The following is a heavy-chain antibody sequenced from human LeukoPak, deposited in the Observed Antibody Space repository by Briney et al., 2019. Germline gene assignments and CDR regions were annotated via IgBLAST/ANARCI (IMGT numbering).Heavy chain of an antibody. CDR1: GFPFSSYS. CDR2: ISSSSSYI. CDR3: AKDPTQYYYDSSGYPRLAFDI. D-gene: IGHD3-22*01. Sequence: GSLLLSCAASGFPFSSYSMNWVRQAPGKGLEWVSSISSSSSYIYYADSVKGRFTISRNNAKNSLYLQMNSRRAEDTAVYYCAKDPTQYYYDSSGYPRLAFDIWGQGTMVTVSS. J-gene: IGHJ3*02. V-gene: IGHV3-21*04.